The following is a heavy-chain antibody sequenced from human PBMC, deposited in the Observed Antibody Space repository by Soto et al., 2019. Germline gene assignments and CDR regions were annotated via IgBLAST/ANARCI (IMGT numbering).Heavy chain of an antibody. V-gene: IGHV3-33*01. CDR2: LGFDGGGR. CDR1: GFTFSNYG. D-gene: IGHD1-26*01. CDR3: ATEPVGPDYAMDV. Sequence: QERLVESGGGVVQPGRSLRLSCAASGFTFSNYGMHWVRQTPGKGLEWVAVLGFDGGGRYYADSVKGRFTISRDNSKNTLDLQMDRLRVEDTALYYCATEPVGPDYAMDVWGQGTTVTVSS. J-gene: IGHJ6*02.